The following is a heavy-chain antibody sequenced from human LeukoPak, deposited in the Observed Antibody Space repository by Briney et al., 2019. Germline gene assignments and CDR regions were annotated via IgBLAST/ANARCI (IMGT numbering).Heavy chain of an antibody. CDR1: GGSISSYY. CDR2: IYTSGST. J-gene: IGHJ4*02. Sequence: SETLSLTCTVSGGSISSYYWSWIRQPAGKGLEWIGRIYTSGSTNYNPSLKSRVTMSVDTSKNQFSLKLSSVTAADTAVYYCARDFRSYYCDSSGYFDYWGQGTLVTVSS. CDR3: ARDFRSYYCDSSGYFDY. V-gene: IGHV4-4*07. D-gene: IGHD3-22*01.